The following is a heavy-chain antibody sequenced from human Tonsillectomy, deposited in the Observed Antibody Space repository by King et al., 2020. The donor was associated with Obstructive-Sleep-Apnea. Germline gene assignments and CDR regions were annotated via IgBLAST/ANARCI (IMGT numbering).Heavy chain of an antibody. CDR2: IYYSGST. CDR3: AREGRWLQFRGDDY. D-gene: IGHD5-24*01. CDR1: GGSVNSSYYS. J-gene: IGHJ4*02. Sequence: QLQESGPGLVKPSETLSLTCTVSGGSVNSSYYSWSWIRQSPGKGLEWIGSIYYSGSTYYNPSLKSRITMSVDTSKNHFSLKLSSVTAADTAVYYCAREGRWLQFRGDDYWGQGTLVIVSS. V-gene: IGHV4-39*07.